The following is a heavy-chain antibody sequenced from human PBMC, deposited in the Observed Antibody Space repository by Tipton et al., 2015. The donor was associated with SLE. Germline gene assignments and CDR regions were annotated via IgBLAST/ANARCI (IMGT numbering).Heavy chain of an antibody. CDR3: ARVVTLARGVMFENWLDP. CDR2: TYHSGNT. D-gene: IGHD3-10*01. V-gene: IGHV4-61*03. CDR1: GGFISSSSYY. Sequence: TLSLTCTVSGGFISSSSYYWGWIRQPPGKGLEWIGQTYHSGNTNYNPSLMSRVTMSVETSKNRLSLKVTSVTAADTAVYYCARVVTLARGVMFENWLDPWGQGILVTVSS. J-gene: IGHJ5*02.